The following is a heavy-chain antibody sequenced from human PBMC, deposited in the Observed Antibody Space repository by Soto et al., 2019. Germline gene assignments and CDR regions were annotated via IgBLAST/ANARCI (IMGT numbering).Heavy chain of an antibody. J-gene: IGHJ6*02. V-gene: IGHV3-53*01. Sequence: EVQLVESVGGLIQPGGSLRLSCAASGITVSSNYMSWVRQAPGKGLEWVSVIYSGGSTYYADSVKGRFTISRDNSKNTVYRQMNSQRAEGTAVYNCARDQAELGYGSSWYREYYYGMDVWGQGPTVTVAS. D-gene: IGHD6-13*01. CDR3: ARDQAELGYGSSWYREYYYGMDV. CDR2: IYSGGST. CDR1: GITVSSNY.